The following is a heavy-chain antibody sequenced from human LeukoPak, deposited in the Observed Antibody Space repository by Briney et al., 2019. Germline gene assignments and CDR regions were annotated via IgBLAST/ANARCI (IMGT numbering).Heavy chain of an antibody. V-gene: IGHV4-34*01. D-gene: IGHD3-10*01. J-gene: IGHJ5*02. Sequence: SETLSLTCAVYGGSFSGYYWSWIRQPPGKGLEWIGEINHSGSTNYNPSLKSRVTISVDTSKNQFSLKLSSVTAADTAVYYCARDPGSSGSYRRRGFDPWGQGTLVTVSS. CDR1: GGSFSGYY. CDR2: INHSGST. CDR3: ARDPGSSGSYRRRGFDP.